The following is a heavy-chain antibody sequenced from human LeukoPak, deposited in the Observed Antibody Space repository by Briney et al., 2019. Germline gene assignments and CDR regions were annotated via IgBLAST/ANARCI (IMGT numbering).Heavy chain of an antibody. J-gene: IGHJ4*02. CDR3: AKSYGANYFDY. Sequence: GGSLRLSCAASGFTFSSYGMHWVCQAPDKGLEWVAFIRYDASNTYCGDSVKGRFTISRDNSKSTVYLQMNRPRVEDTAMYYCAKSYGANYFDYWGQGALVIVSS. D-gene: IGHD4-17*01. CDR2: IRYDASNT. V-gene: IGHV3-30*02. CDR1: GFTFSSYG.